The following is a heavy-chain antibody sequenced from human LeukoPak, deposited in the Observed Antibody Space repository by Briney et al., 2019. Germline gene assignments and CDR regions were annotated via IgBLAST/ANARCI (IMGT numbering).Heavy chain of an antibody. J-gene: IGHJ4*02. CDR2: ISGNGGVI. CDR3: ARDPRTVRI. CDR1: GFNFNNYW. D-gene: IGHD1-1*01. Sequence: GGSLRLSCAASGFNFNNYWMTWVRQAPGKGLEWLSYISGNGGVIQYADSVKGRFTISRDNAKNLLYLQMDSLRVEDTAIYCCARDPRTVRIWGQGTLVTVSS. V-gene: IGHV3-48*04.